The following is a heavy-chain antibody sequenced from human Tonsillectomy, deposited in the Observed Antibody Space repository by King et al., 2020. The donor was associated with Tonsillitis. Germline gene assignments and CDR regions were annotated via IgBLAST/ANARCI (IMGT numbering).Heavy chain of an antibody. CDR2: ISDDGTHT. CDR3: ARDQSTRGQTTTDY. V-gene: IGHV3-74*01. CDR1: GFTFSNYW. J-gene: IGHJ4*02. D-gene: IGHD4-17*01. Sequence: VQLVESGGGLVQPGGSLRLSCEASGFTFSNYWMHWVRQAPGRGPVWVSRISDDGTHTIYADSVKGRFTISRDNAKNTLYLQVSSLGVEDTAVYYCARDQSTRGQTTTDYWGQGTLVTVSS.